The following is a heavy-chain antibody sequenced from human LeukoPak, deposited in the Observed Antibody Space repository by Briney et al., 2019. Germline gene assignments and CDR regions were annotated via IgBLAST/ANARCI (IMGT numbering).Heavy chain of an antibody. Sequence: PWGSLRLSCAASGFTFSSYAMSWVRQAPGKGLEWVSVICGSGGSTYYADSVKGRFTISRDNSKNTLYLQMNSLRAEDTAVYYCATPPLRIQLWYGLEYWGQGTLVTVSS. CDR1: GFTFSSYA. CDR2: ICGSGGST. J-gene: IGHJ4*02. V-gene: IGHV3-23*01. CDR3: ATPPLRIQLWYGLEY. D-gene: IGHD5-18*01.